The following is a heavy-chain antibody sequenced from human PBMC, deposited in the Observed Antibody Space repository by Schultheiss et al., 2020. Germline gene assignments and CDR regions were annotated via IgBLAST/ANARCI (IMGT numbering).Heavy chain of an antibody. CDR3: NGQSYFDY. Sequence: GGSLRLSCAASGFSFTRYAMHWVRQAPGKGLEWVAVISSDGTKKYYSDSVKGRFTISRDTSKNTLYLQMNSLRAEDTAVYYCNGQSYFDYWGQGTLVTVSS. CDR1: GFSFTRYA. J-gene: IGHJ4*02. V-gene: IGHV3-30-3*01. D-gene: IGHD2-8*01. CDR2: ISSDGTKK.